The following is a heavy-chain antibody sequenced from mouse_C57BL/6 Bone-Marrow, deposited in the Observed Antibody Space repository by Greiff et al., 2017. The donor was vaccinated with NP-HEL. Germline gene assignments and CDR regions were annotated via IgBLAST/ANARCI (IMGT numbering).Heavy chain of an antibody. CDR2: IDPSDSYT. D-gene: IGHD1-2*01. J-gene: IGHJ2*01. CDR1: GYTFTSYW. Sequence: VQLQQPGAELVMPGASVKLSCKASGYTFTSYWMHWVKQRPGQGLEWIGEIDPSDSYTNYNQKVKGKSTMTVDKSSSTAYMQLSSLTSEDSSVYYCATAYYWGQGTTLTVSS. V-gene: IGHV1-69*01. CDR3: ATAYY.